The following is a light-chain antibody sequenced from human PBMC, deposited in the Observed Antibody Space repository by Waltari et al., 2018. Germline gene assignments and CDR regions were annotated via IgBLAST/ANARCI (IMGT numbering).Light chain of an antibody. CDR3: QQYNNWPLT. Sequence: ETVMTQSPPTLSVSPGERATLPCRASQSVSSDLAWYQQKPDQAPRLLIYGASTRATGIPGRFSGSGSGTEFTLTISSLQSEDFAVYYCQQYNNWPLTFGGGTKVEI. J-gene: IGKJ4*01. V-gene: IGKV3-15*01. CDR2: GAS. CDR1: QSVSSD.